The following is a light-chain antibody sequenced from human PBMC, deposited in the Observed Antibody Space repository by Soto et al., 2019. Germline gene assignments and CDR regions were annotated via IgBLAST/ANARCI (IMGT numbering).Light chain of an antibody. Sequence: EIVMTQSPAILSVSPGERVTLSCRANQSISSNLAWYQQKPGHTPRLLIYGATTRATGIPARFSGSGSGTDFTLTINSLQSEDFAVYYCQMYNNWVAPFGGGIKVDIK. V-gene: IGKV3D-15*01. J-gene: IGKJ4*01. CDR2: GAT. CDR1: QSISSN. CDR3: QMYNNWVAP.